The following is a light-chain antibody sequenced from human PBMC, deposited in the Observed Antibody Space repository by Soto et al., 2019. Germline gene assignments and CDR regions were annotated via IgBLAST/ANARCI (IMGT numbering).Light chain of an antibody. J-gene: IGKJ5*01. V-gene: IGKV1-39*01. CDR2: GAS. Sequence: EIQMTQSPSSLSASVGDRVTITCRASQSINIFLNWYQHKPGKAPNLLIYGASSLQSGVPSRFSGSGSGTDFTLTISSLQPEDFATYHCQQSYIIPITFGQGTRLEIK. CDR1: QSINIF. CDR3: QQSYIIPIT.